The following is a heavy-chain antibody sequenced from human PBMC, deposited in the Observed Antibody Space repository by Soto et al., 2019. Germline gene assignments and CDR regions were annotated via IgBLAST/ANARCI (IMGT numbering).Heavy chain of an antibody. V-gene: IGHV3-15*01. CDR1: GFTFSDAW. J-gene: IGHJ4*02. CDR3: TTARWDSYYFDY. Sequence: VQLVECGGGLVKPGGSLRLSCAASGFTFSDAWMSWVRQGPGKGLEWVGRIKTKADGGTTDYAAPVKGRFTISRDDSKNTLYLQMNSLKTEDTAVYYCTTARWDSYYFDYWGQGTLVTVSS. CDR2: IKTKADGGTT. D-gene: IGHD1-26*01.